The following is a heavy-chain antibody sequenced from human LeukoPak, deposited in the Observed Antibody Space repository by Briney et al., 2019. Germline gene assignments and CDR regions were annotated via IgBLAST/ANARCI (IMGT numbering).Heavy chain of an antibody. J-gene: IGHJ5*02. V-gene: IGHV3-23*01. CDR2: ISGSRGRSAIAGSRGTT. CDR3: ARERWAAAGGNWFDP. D-gene: IGHD6-13*01. Sequence: TGGSLRLSCAASGFTFPTYAMSWVRQAPGKWLEWVSAISGSRGRSAIAGSRGTTYYADSVKGRFTISRDNSKNTLYLQMNSLRAEDTAVYYCARERWAAAGGNWFDPWGQGTLVTVSS. CDR1: GFTFPTYA.